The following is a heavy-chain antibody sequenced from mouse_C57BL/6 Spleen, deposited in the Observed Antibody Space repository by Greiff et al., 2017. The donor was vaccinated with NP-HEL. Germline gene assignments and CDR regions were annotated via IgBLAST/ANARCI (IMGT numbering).Heavy chain of an antibody. CDR2: ISYSGST. V-gene: IGHV3-1*01. CDR3: AREGGNFFDY. CDR1: GYSITSGYD. Sequence: VQLQESGPGMVKPSQSLSLTCTVTGYSITSGYDWHWIRHFPGNKLEWMGYISYSGSTNYNPSLKSRISITHDTSKNHFFLKLNSVTTEDTATYYCAREGGNFFDYWGQGTTLTVSS. J-gene: IGHJ2*01.